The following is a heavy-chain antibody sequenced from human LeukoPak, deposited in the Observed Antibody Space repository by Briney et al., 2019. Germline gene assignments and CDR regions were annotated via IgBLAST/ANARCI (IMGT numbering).Heavy chain of an antibody. V-gene: IGHV3-23*01. CDR2: ISGRGGST. D-gene: IGHD6-19*01. CDR1: GFTFSSYG. Sequence: GGSLRLSCAASGFTFSSYGMSWARQAPGKGLEWAPAISGRGGSTYYADSVKGRLTISRDNYKNTLYLQMNSLRAEDTAVYYCAKEGYSSGWYVFHFDYWGQGTLVTVSS. CDR3: AKEGYSSGWYVFHFDY. J-gene: IGHJ4*02.